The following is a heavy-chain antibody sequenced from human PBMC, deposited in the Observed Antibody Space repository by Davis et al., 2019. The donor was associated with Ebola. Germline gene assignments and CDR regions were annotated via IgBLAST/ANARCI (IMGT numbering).Heavy chain of an antibody. J-gene: IGHJ4*02. CDR3: AHLNHHYNFWNNYYVGDGFDY. D-gene: IGHD3-3*01. CDR1: GFSLSTSGVG. Sequence: SGPTLVKPTQTLTLTCTFSGFSLSTSGVGVGWIRQPPGKALEWLALIYWDDDKRYSPSLKNRLTITKDTSKNQVVLTMTNMDPVDTATYYCAHLNHHYNFWNNYYVGDGFDYWGQGTLVTVSS. V-gene: IGHV2-5*02. CDR2: IYWDDDK.